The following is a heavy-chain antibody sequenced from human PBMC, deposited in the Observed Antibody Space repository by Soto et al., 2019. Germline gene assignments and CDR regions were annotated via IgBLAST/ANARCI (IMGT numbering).Heavy chain of an antibody. J-gene: IGHJ6*02. CDR1: GGTFSSYA. V-gene: IGHV1-69*12. D-gene: IGHD3-16*01. CDR2: IIPIFGTA. CDR3: ATQFEVMSDNYAGMDV. Sequence: QVQLVQSGAEVKKPGSSVKVSCKASGGTFSSYAISWVRQAPGQGLEWMGGIIPIFGTANYAQKFQARVTMTADESTSTVYTELSRLRYEDTPVYYCATQFEVMSDNYAGMDVWGQGTTVTVSS.